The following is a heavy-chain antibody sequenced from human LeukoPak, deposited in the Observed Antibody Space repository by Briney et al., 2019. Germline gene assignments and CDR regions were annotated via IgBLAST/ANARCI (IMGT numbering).Heavy chain of an antibody. D-gene: IGHD3-9*01. V-gene: IGHV4-4*07. J-gene: IGHJ4*02. CDR2: IYTSGST. Sequence: SETLSLTCTVSGGSISSYYWSWLRQPAGKGLEWIGRIYTSGSTNYNPSLTSRVTMSVDTSKNQFSLKLSSVTAADTAVYYCARDRGTFLRYFDHWGQGTLVTVSS. CDR3: ARDRGTFLRYFDH. CDR1: GGSISSYY.